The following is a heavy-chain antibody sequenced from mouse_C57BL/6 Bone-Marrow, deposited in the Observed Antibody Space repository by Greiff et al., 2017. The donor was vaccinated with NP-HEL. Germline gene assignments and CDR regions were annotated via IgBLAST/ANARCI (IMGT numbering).Heavy chain of an antibody. Sequence: EVQLQQSGPELVKPGASVKISCKASGYTFTDYYMNWVKQSHGKSLEWIGDINPNNGGTSYNQKFKGKATLTVDKSSSTAYMELRSLTSEDSAVYYCARIFTTVLDYWGQGTTLTVSS. CDR3: ARIFTTVLDY. CDR1: GYTFTDYY. V-gene: IGHV1-26*01. D-gene: IGHD1-1*01. J-gene: IGHJ2*01. CDR2: INPNNGGT.